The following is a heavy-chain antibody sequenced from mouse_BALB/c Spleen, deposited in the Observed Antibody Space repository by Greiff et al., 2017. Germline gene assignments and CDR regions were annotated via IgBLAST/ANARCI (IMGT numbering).Heavy chain of an antibody. CDR3: ATHDY. Sequence: EVKVEESGPGLVKPSQSLSLTCSVTGYSITSGYYWNWIRQFPGNKLEWMGYISYDGSNNYNPSLKNRISITRDTSKNQFFLKLNSVTTEDTATYYCATHDYWGQGTTLTVSS. CDR1: GYSITSGYY. J-gene: IGHJ2*01. V-gene: IGHV3-6*02. CDR2: ISYDGSN.